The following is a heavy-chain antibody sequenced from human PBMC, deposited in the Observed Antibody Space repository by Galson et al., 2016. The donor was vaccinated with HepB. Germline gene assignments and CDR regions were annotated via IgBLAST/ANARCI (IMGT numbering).Heavy chain of an antibody. CDR2: ISAYNDKT. D-gene: IGHD2-8*01. CDR1: GYTFTSYG. CDR3: ARVYAPDGLWPEGYADY. Sequence: SVKVSCKASGYTFTSYGIYWLRQAPGQGLEWMGWISAYNDKTNYAQNFQGRVTMTTDTFTRTAYMELRSLRSHEAAIYYWARVYAPDGLWPEGYADYWGQGTLVSVSS. J-gene: IGHJ4*02. V-gene: IGHV1-18*01.